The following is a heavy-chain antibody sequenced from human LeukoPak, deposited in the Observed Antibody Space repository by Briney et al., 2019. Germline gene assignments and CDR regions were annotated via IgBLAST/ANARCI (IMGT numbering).Heavy chain of an antibody. CDR1: GFTFSNAW. Sequence: GGSLRLSCAASGFTFSNAWMSWVRQAPGKGLEWVGHIKSKTDGGTTDYAAPVKGRFTISRDDSKDTLYLQMNSLKTEDTAVYYCTTAKYNWNYVLDFWGQGTLVTVSS. J-gene: IGHJ4*02. V-gene: IGHV3-15*01. CDR3: TTAKYNWNYVLDF. CDR2: IKSKTDGGTT. D-gene: IGHD1-7*01.